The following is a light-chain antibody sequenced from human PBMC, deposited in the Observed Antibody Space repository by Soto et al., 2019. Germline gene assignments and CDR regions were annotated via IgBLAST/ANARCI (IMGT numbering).Light chain of an antibody. Sequence: QALVTQEPSLTVSPGGTVTLTCGSSTGVVTSGHYPYWFQQKPGQAPRTLIYDTSNRHSWTPARFSGSLLGGRAALTLSGAQPEDEAEYYCLLSYSDARRVEFGGGTKLTVL. CDR3: LLSYSDARRVE. CDR2: DTS. V-gene: IGLV7-46*01. J-gene: IGLJ2*01. CDR1: TGVVTSGHY.